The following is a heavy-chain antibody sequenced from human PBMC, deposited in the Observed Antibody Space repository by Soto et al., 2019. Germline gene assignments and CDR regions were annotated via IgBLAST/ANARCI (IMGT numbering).Heavy chain of an antibody. V-gene: IGHV2-5*02. CDR2: IYWDDDK. CDR3: AHTAAGLSDDAFDI. CDR1: GFSLSTNGVG. Sequence: QITLKESGPTLVKPTQTLTLTCTFSGFSLSTNGVGVGWIRQPPGKALEWLALIYWDDDKRYSPSLKSRLTVTKDTSENQVVLTVTNMDPVDTGAYYCAHTAAGLSDDAFDIWGQGTMVTFSS. D-gene: IGHD6-19*01. J-gene: IGHJ3*02.